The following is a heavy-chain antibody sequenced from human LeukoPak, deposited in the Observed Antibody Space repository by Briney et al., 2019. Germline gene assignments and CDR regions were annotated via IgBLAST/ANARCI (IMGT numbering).Heavy chain of an antibody. CDR2: IYYSGST. Sequence: SETLSLTCTVSGGSISSGGYYWSSIRQHPGKGLEWIGYIYYSGSTYYNPSLRSRVTISVDTSKNQFSLKLSSVTAADTAVYYCARSGYYYVGYFQHRGQGTLVTVSS. D-gene: IGHD3-22*01. CDR3: ARSGYYYVGYFQH. V-gene: IGHV4-31*03. J-gene: IGHJ1*01. CDR1: GGSISSGGYY.